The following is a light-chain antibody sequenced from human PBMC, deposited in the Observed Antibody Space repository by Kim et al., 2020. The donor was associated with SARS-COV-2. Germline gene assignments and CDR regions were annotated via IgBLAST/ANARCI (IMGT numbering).Light chain of an antibody. J-gene: IGKJ2*01. Sequence: DIQMTQSPSTLSASVGDRVTITCRASESISNWLAWYQQKPGEAPRLLFYEASSLESAVPSRFSGRGFGTEFTLTTSGLQPEDFATYYCQQYDTYSTFGQGTK. CDR1: ESISNW. CDR2: EAS. CDR3: QQYDTYST. V-gene: IGKV1-5*03.